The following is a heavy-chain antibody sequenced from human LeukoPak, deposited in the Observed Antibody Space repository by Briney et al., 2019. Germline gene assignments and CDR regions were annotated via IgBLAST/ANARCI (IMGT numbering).Heavy chain of an antibody. Sequence: PGGSLRLSCAASGFTFSSYWMNWVRQAPGKGLEWVANIKQDGSETNYVDSVKGRFIISRDNAKNSLYLQTNSLKAEDTAVYYCARDRPWSFYGSGHNIFDSWGQGTLVTVSS. V-gene: IGHV3-7*01. J-gene: IGHJ4*02. CDR3: ARDRPWSFYGSGHNIFDS. CDR1: GFTFSSYW. D-gene: IGHD3-10*01. CDR2: IKQDGSET.